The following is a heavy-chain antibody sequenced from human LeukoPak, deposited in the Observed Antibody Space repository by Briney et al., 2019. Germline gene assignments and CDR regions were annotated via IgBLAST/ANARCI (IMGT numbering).Heavy chain of an antibody. CDR2: ISGSGGST. J-gene: IGHJ3*02. CDR1: GFTFSSYA. CDR3: AKDRDYYDSSGCYYDAFDI. V-gene: IGHV3-23*01. D-gene: IGHD3-22*01. Sequence: PGGSLRLSCAASGFTFSSYAMSWVRQAPGKGLEWVSAISGSGGSTYYADSVKGWFTISRDNSKNTLYLQMNSLRAEDTAVYYCAKDRDYYDSSGCYYDAFDIWGQGTMVTVSS.